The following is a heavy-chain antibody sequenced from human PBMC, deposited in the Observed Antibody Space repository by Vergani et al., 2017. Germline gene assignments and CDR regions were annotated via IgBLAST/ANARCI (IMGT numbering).Heavy chain of an antibody. CDR3: ARRIMITFGGVIVIGRGAGFDY. CDR2: IIPILGIA. D-gene: IGHD3-16*02. V-gene: IGHV1-69*04. J-gene: IGHJ4*02. CDR1: GATFSSYA. Sequence: QVQLVQSGAEVKKPGSSVKVSCKASGATFSSYAISWVRQAPGQGLEWMGRIIPILGIANYAQKFQGRVTITADKSTSTAYMELSSLRSEETAVYYCARRIMITFGGVIVIGRGAGFDYWGQGTLVTVSS.